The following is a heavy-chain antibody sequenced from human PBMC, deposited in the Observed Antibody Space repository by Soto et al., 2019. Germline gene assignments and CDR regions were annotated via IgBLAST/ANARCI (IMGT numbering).Heavy chain of an antibody. CDR1: GFTFSNAW. J-gene: IGHJ4*02. CDR3: TTDGLRGSYRQLPFDY. CDR2: IKSKTDGGTT. Sequence: PGGSLRLSCAASGFTFSNAWMSWVRQAPGKGLEWVGRIKSKTDGGTTDYAAPVKGRFTISRDDPKNTLYLQMNSLKTEDTAVYYCTTDGLRGSYRQLPFDYWGQGTLVTVSS. V-gene: IGHV3-15*01. D-gene: IGHD1-26*01.